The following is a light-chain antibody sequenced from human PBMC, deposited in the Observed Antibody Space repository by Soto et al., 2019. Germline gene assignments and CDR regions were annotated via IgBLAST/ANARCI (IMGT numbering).Light chain of an antibody. V-gene: IGLV2-14*01. CDR2: DVS. Sequence: QSVLTQPASVSGSPGQSITIPCTGTSSDVGGYNYVSWYQQHPGKAPKLMIYDVSNRPSGVSNRFSGSKSGNTASLTISGLQAEDEADYYCASYTTNFSYVFGSGTAVTVL. J-gene: IGLJ1*01. CDR1: SSDVGGYNY. CDR3: ASYTTNFSYV.